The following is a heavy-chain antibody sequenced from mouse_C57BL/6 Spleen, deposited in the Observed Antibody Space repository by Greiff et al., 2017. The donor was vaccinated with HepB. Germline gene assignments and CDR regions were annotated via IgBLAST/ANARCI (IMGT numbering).Heavy chain of an antibody. CDR3: ARDHSYYGSSQDWFAY. CDR2: ISDGGSYT. J-gene: IGHJ3*01. V-gene: IGHV5-4*01. Sequence: EVKLVESGGGLVKPGGSLKLSCAASGFTFSSYAMSWVRQTPEKRLEWVATISDGGSYTYYPDNVKGRFTISRDNAKNNLYLQMSHLKSEDTAMYYCARDHSYYGSSQDWFAYWGQGTLVTVSA. D-gene: IGHD1-1*01. CDR1: GFTFSSYA.